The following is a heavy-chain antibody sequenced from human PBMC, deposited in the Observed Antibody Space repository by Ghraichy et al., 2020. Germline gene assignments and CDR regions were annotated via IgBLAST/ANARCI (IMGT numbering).Heavy chain of an antibody. CDR2: IYYSGST. CDR1: GGSISSGDYY. D-gene: IGHD3-22*01. V-gene: IGHV4-30-4*01. J-gene: IGHJ5*02. Sequence: SQTLSLTCTVSGGSISSGDYYWSWIRQPPGKGLEWIGYIYYSGSTYYNPSLKSRVTISVDTSKNQFSLKLSSVTAADTAVYYCARAYYDSSGYYYEGWFDPWGQGTLVTVSS. CDR3: ARAYYDSSGYYYEGWFDP.